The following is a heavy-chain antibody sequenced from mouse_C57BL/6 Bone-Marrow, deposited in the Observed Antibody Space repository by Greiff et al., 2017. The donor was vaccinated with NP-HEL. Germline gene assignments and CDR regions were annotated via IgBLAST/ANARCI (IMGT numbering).Heavy chain of an antibody. V-gene: IGHV1-19*01. CDR3: AREGLLLYYAMDY. Sequence: EVQLQQSGPVLVKPGASVKMSCKASGYTFTDYYMNWVKQSHGKSLEWIGVINPYNGGTSYNQKFKGKATLTVDKSSSTAYMELNSLTSEDSAVYYCAREGLLLYYAMDYWGQGTSVTVSS. D-gene: IGHD2-10*01. CDR1: GYTFTDYY. CDR2: INPYNGGT. J-gene: IGHJ4*01.